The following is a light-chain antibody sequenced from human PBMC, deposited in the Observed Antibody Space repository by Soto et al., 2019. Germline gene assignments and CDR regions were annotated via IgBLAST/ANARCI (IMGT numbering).Light chain of an antibody. J-gene: IGKJ4*01. V-gene: IGKV3-11*01. CDR3: QQRRNWPPLT. Sequence: ETVLTQSPATLSLSPGETATLSCRASEYVDIYLAWYQQKPGQAPRLLIYHASNRPTGIPARFSGSGSGTDFTLTISSLEPEDSAVYYCQQRRNWPPLTFGGGTRVEIK. CDR1: EYVDIY. CDR2: HAS.